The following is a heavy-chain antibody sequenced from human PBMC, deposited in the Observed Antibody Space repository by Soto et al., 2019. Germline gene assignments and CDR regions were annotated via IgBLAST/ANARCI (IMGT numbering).Heavy chain of an antibody. J-gene: IGHJ6*02. V-gene: IGHV3-15*01. CDR2: IKSKTDGGTT. CDR3: TSRYYYGSGSYPGSYYYYGMDV. Sequence: GGSLRLSCAASGFTFSNALMSWVRQSPGKGLEWVGRIKSKTDGGTTDYAAPVKGRFTISRDDSKNTLYLQMNSLKTEDTAVYYCTSRYYYGSGSYPGSYYYYGMDVWGQGTTVTVSS. D-gene: IGHD3-10*01. CDR1: GFTFSNAL.